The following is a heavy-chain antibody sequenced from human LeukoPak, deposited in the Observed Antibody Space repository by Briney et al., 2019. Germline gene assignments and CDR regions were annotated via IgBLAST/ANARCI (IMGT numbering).Heavy chain of an antibody. J-gene: IGHJ3*02. V-gene: IGHV4-59*01. CDR3: ARVKGITTGIDAFDI. Sequence: SETLSLTCTVSGGSISSYYWSWIRQPPGKGLEWIGYIYYSGSTNYDPSLKSRVTISVDTSKNQFSLKLSSVTAADTAVYYCARVKGITTGIDAFDIWGQGTMVTVSS. D-gene: IGHD1-1*01. CDR2: IYYSGST. CDR1: GGSISSYY.